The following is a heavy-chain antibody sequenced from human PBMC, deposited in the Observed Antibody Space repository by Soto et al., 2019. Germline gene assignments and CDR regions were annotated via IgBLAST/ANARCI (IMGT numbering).Heavy chain of an antibody. CDR1: GFTFNNYW. J-gene: IGHJ4*02. V-gene: IGHV3-74*01. CDR2: INGDGSAT. Sequence: EVQLVESGGGLVQPGGSLRLSCAASGFTFNNYWMHWVRQAPGKGLVWVSRINGDGSATTYADSVKGRFTISRDNAKNTRYLHMNSLSAEDTAVYFCAKGYSGYDYANWGQGSLVTVSS. D-gene: IGHD5-12*01. CDR3: AKGYSGYDYAN.